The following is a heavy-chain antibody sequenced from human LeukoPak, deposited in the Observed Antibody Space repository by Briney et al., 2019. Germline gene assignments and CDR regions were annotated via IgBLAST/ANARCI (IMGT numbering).Heavy chain of an antibody. CDR3: ARGSSGGYYYYYGMDV. J-gene: IGHJ6*02. CDR1: GFTFSSYA. Sequence: GGSLRLSCAASGFTFSSYAMSWVRQAPGKGLEWVSAISGSGGSTYYADSVKGRFTISRDNAKNSLFLQMNSLRAEDTAVYYCARGSSGGYYYYYGMDVWGQGTAVTVSS. CDR2: ISGSGGST. V-gene: IGHV3-23*01.